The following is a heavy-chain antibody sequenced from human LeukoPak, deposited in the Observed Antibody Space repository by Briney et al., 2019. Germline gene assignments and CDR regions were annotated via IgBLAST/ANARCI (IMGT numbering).Heavy chain of an antibody. Sequence: PGGSLRLSCAASGFTFSSYGMSWVRQAPGKGLEWVSAISGSGGSTYYADSVKGRFTISRDNSKNTLYLQMNSLRAEDTAVYYCAKDPTDFDSSGQTYFDYWGQGTLVTASS. CDR2: ISGSGGST. D-gene: IGHD3-22*01. CDR1: GFTFSSYG. V-gene: IGHV3-23*01. J-gene: IGHJ4*02. CDR3: AKDPTDFDSSGQTYFDY.